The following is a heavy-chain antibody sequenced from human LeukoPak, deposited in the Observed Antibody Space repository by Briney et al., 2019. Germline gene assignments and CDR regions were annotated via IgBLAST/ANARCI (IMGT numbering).Heavy chain of an antibody. V-gene: IGHV3-7*01. D-gene: IGHD4-17*01. CDR2: IKQDGSEK. J-gene: IGHJ4*02. Sequence: GGSLRLSCAASGFTFSSYWMSWVRLAPGKGLEWVANIKQDGSEKYYVDSVKGRFTISRDNAKNSLYLQMNSLRAEDTAVYYCARALYDYGDYFPLAGSYYFDYWGQGALVTVSS. CDR3: ARALYDYGDYFPLAGSYYFDY. CDR1: GFTFSSYW.